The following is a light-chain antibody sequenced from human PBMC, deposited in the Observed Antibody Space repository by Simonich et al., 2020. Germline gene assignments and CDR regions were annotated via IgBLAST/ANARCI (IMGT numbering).Light chain of an antibody. CDR2: WAS. CDR3: QQYYSTPYT. J-gene: IGKJ2*01. CDR1: QSVLYRSNNHNY. Sequence: DIVMTQSPDSLAVSLGERATINCKSSQSVLYRSNNHNYLAWYQQKQGQPPKLLIYWASTRESGVPDRFSGSGSGTDFTLTISSLQAEDVAVYYCQQYYSTPYTFGQGTKLEIK. V-gene: IGKV4-1*01.